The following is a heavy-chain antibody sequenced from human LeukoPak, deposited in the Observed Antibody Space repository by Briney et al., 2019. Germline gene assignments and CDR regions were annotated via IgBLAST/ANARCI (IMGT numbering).Heavy chain of an antibody. D-gene: IGHD3-10*01. CDR1: GFTFSTYS. CDR2: ISSSGGNT. V-gene: IGHV3-21*01. CDR3: ARDPHGSGSY. Sequence: GSLRLSCAASGFTFSTYSMNCVRQAPGKGLDWVSAISSSGGNTYYADSVKGRFTVSRDNAKNSLYLQMNSLRAEDTAVYYCARDPHGSGSYWGQGTLVTVSS. J-gene: IGHJ4*02.